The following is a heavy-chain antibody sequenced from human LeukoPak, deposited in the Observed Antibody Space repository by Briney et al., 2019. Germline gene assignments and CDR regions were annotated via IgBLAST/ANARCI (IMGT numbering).Heavy chain of an antibody. Sequence: GGSLRLSCAASGFTFSDYFMSWIRQAPGKGLEWISYISSSGSTIYYADSVKGRFTISRDNAKNSLYLQMNSLRAEDTAVYYCTQIEAAGILWGQGTLVTVSS. CDR3: TQIEAAGIL. V-gene: IGHV3-11*01. CDR2: ISSSGSTI. D-gene: IGHD6-13*01. CDR1: GFTFSDYF. J-gene: IGHJ4*02.